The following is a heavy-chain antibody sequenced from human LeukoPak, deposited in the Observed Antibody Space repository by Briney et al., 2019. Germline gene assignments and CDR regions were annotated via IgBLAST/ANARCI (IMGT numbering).Heavy chain of an antibody. D-gene: IGHD5-24*01. CDR3: AKDHGDGYNCGY. CDR1: GFTFSSYG. CDR2: ISYDGSNK. Sequence: PGRSLRLSCAASGFTFSSYGMHWVRQAPGKGLEWVAVISYDGSNKYYADSVKGRFTISRDNSKNTLYLQMNSLRAEDTAVYHCAKDHGDGYNCGYWGQGTLVTVSS. V-gene: IGHV3-30*18. J-gene: IGHJ4*02.